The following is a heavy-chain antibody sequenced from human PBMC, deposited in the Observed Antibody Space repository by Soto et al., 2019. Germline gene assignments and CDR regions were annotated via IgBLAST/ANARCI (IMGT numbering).Heavy chain of an antibody. Sequence: PSETLSLTCTVSGGSISSGGYYWSWIRQHPGKGLEWIGYIYYSGSAYYNPSLKSRVTISVDTSKNQFSLKLSSVTAADTAVYYCASLVLGSGGYFWFDPWGQGTLVTVSS. CDR2: IYYSGSA. CDR3: ASLVLGSGGYFWFDP. D-gene: IGHD6-19*01. V-gene: IGHV4-31*03. J-gene: IGHJ5*02. CDR1: GGSISSGGYY.